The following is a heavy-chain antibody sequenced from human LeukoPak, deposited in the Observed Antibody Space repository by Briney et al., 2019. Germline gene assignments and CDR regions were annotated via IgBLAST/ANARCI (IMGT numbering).Heavy chain of an antibody. Sequence: PGGSLRLSCVASGFTFTDYIMHWVRQAPGKGLEWVSAISGSGGSTYYADSVKGRFTISRDNSKNTLYLQMNSLRAEDTAVYYCARGPGDSSSPFDYWGQGTLVTVSS. CDR3: ARGPGDSSSPFDY. CDR1: GFTFTDYI. J-gene: IGHJ4*02. D-gene: IGHD6-6*01. V-gene: IGHV3-23*01. CDR2: ISGSGGST.